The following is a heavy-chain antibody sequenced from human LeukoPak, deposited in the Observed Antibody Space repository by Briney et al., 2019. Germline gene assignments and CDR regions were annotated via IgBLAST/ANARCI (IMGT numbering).Heavy chain of an antibody. CDR2: IKQDGSEK. CDR3: ASRYCTGVNCFAASYMCMDV. Sequence: GGSLRLSCAASEFTFSRYWMSWVRQAPGKGLEWVADIKQDGSEKYYVDSVKGRFTISRDNADNSLYLEMTNLRVEDTAVYFCASRYCTGVNCFAASYMCMDVWGKGTTVTVSS. J-gene: IGHJ6*03. CDR1: EFTFSRYW. V-gene: IGHV3-7*01. D-gene: IGHD2-8*02.